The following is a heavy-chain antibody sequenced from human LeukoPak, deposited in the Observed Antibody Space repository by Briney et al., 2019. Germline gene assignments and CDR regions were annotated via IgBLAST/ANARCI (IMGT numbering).Heavy chain of an antibody. CDR3: ARGLAYCGGDCYSNYYYMDV. CDR2: IIPIFGTA. V-gene: IGHV1-69*05. CDR1: GGTFSSYA. J-gene: IGHJ6*03. D-gene: IGHD2-21*02. Sequence: GSSVKVSCKASGGTFSSYAISWVRQAPGQGLEWMGGIIPIFGTANYAQKFQGRVTITTDESTSTAYMELRSLRCEDTAVYYCARGLAYCGGDCYSNYYYMDVWGKGTTVTVSS.